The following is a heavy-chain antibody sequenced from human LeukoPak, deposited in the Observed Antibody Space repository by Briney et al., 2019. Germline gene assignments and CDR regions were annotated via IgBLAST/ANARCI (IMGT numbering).Heavy chain of an antibody. CDR1: RYTLTVDY. CDR3: ARAAAVAGTRNGAFDI. D-gene: IGHD6-19*01. J-gene: IGHJ3*02. Sequence: ASLWVSSKPSRYTLTVDYMHSGRQAPRQGLWRVGWINPNRGGTNYTQKYQGRVTMTRDTSISTAYMELSRLRSDDTAVYYCARAAAVAGTRNGAFDIWGQGTMVTVSS. V-gene: IGHV1-2*02. CDR2: INPNRGGT.